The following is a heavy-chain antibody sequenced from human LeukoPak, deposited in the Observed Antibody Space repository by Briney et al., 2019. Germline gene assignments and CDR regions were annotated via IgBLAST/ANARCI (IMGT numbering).Heavy chain of an antibody. D-gene: IGHD3-10*01. V-gene: IGHV1-2*02. CDR2: INPDSGDT. J-gene: IGHJ5*02. Sequence: ASVKVSCKASGYTLTGYYLHWVRQAPGQGLEWMGWINPDSGDTNYLQKFQGRVTMTRDTSISTAYMELSRLSSDDTAVYYCTRDLLGGSGTFDPWGQGTLVTVSS. CDR3: TRDLLGGSGTFDP. CDR1: GYTLTGYY.